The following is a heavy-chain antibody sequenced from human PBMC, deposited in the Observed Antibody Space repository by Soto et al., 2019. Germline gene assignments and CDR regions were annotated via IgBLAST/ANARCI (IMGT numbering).Heavy chain of an antibody. Sequence: GGSLRLSCAASGFTFSSYGMHWVRQAPGKGLEWVAVISYDGRNKYYADSVKGRSTISRDNSKNTLYLQMSSLRPEDTAVYYCVKDGSSGWPYYYGMDVWGQGTTVTVSS. D-gene: IGHD6-19*01. J-gene: IGHJ6*02. CDR3: VKDGSSGWPYYYGMDV. CDR1: GFTFSSYG. CDR2: ISYDGRNK. V-gene: IGHV3-30*18.